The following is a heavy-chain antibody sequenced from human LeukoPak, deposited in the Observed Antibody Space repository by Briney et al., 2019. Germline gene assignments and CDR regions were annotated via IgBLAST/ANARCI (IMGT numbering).Heavy chain of an antibody. CDR2: IWYDGSNK. CDR1: GFPFSSYG. V-gene: IGHV3-33*08. J-gene: IGHJ4*02. Sequence: PGGSLRLSCAASGFPFSSYGMHWVRQAPGKGLEWVAVIWYDGSNKYYADSVKGRFTISRDNSKNTLYLQMNSLRAEDTAVYYCATDSSGYYYFDYWGQGTLVTVSS. CDR3: ATDSSGYYYFDY. D-gene: IGHD3-22*01.